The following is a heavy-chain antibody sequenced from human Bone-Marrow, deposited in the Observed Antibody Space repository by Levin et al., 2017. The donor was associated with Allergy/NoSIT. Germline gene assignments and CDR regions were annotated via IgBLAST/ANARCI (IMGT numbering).Heavy chain of an antibody. Sequence: GASVKVSCAASGFPVSSNYMSWVRQAPGKGLEWVSVVSSAGSTYYADSVKGRFTISRDNSKNTLYLQMNSLRAEDTAVYYCARVRGDYDSSGYYHPYYFDYWGQGTLVTVSS. V-gene: IGHV3-53*01. CDR3: ARVRGDYDSSGYYHPYYFDY. D-gene: IGHD3-22*01. CDR2: VSSAGST. CDR1: GFPVSSNY. J-gene: IGHJ4*02.